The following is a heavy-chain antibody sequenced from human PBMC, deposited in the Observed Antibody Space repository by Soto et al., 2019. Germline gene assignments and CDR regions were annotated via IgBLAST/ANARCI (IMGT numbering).Heavy chain of an antibody. D-gene: IGHD3-16*02. CDR2: INPNSGGT. J-gene: IGHJ5*02. Sequence: ASVKVSCKASGYTFTGYYMHWVRQAPGQGLEWMGWINPNSGGTNYAQKFQGWVTMTRDTSISTAYMELSRLRSDDTAVYYCAREGDYIWGSYRYPWFDPWGQGTLVTVSS. CDR1: GYTFTGYY. V-gene: IGHV1-2*04. CDR3: AREGDYIWGSYRYPWFDP.